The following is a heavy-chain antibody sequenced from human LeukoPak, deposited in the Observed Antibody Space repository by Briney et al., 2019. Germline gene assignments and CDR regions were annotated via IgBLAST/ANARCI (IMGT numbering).Heavy chain of an antibody. CDR1: GDSISSYY. Sequence: SETLSLTCTVSGDSISSYYWSWIRQPPGKGLEWIGHIYYSGSANYNPSLKSRVTISLDTSKNQFSLKLSSVTAADTAMYYCARSGTWYVFDYWGQGTLVTASS. D-gene: IGHD6-13*01. CDR2: IYYSGSA. CDR3: ARSGTWYVFDY. J-gene: IGHJ4*02. V-gene: IGHV4-59*01.